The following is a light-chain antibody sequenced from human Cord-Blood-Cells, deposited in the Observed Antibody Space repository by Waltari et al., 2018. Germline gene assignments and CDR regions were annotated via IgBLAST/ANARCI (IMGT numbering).Light chain of an antibody. Sequence: DIQMTQSPSSLSASVGDRVTITCRASPDISNYLNWYQQKPGKAPKPLIYDASNLETGVPSRFSGSGSGTDFTFTISSLQPEDIATYYCQQYDNLSFTFGPGTKVDIK. V-gene: IGKV1-33*01. CDR2: DAS. CDR1: PDISNY. CDR3: QQYDNLSFT. J-gene: IGKJ3*01.